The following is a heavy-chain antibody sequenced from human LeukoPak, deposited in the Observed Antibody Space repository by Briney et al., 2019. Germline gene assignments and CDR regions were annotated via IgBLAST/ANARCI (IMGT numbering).Heavy chain of an antibody. V-gene: IGHV4-4*07. Sequence: PSETLSLTCTVSGGSISSNYWSWMRQAAGKGLEWIGRIYTSGSTNYNPSLKSRVTMSVDTSKNQFSLKLSSVTAADTAVYYCARDNYYYGSGSYYFDYWGQGTLVTVSS. CDR2: IYTSGST. CDR3: ARDNYYYGSGSYYFDY. D-gene: IGHD3-10*01. CDR1: GGSISSNY. J-gene: IGHJ4*02.